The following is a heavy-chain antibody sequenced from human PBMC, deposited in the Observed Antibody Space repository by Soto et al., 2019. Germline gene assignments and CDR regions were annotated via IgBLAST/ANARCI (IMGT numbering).Heavy chain of an antibody. D-gene: IGHD6-6*01. V-gene: IGHV4-39*01. J-gene: IGHJ6*02. CDR1: GGSISSSTYH. CDR2: IYYSGST. CDR3: ARIPARYSTSSPWGYYYYGVDV. Sequence: SETLSLTCSVSGGSISSSTYHWGWIRQPPGKGLEWIGNIYYSGSTYYNPSLKSRIAISVDTSKNQFSLKLSSVTAADTAVYYCARIPARYSTSSPWGYYYYGVDVWGQGTTVTVSS.